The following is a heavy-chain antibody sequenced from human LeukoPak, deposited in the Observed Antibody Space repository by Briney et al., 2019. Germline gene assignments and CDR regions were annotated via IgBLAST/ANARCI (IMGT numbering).Heavy chain of an antibody. Sequence: ETLSLTCAVYGVSFSGYYWSWIRQPPGKGLEWVSAITGSGGSTYYADSVKGRFTISRDNSKNTLYLQMNSLKTEDTAVYYCAKDRASSWWYFDLWGRGTLVTVSS. CDR3: AKDRASSWWYFDL. CDR2: ITGSGGST. D-gene: IGHD1-26*01. V-gene: IGHV3-23*01. CDR1: GVSFSGYY. J-gene: IGHJ2*01.